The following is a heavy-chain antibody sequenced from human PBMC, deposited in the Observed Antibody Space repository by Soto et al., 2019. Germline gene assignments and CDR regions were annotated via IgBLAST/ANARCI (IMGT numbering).Heavy chain of an antibody. CDR2: IDPSGTT. CDR3: ASLGRNYYNGMDV. Sequence: QVQLQESGPGLVKPSETLSLTCTVSGASIRTYFWTWIRQSAGEGLEWLGRIDPSGTTTSNPSLTRRLTMSLDTSTNHFSLTLTSVPAADTAVYFCASLGRNYYNGMDVWGQGTTVIVSS. V-gene: IGHV4-4*07. CDR1: GASIRTYF. J-gene: IGHJ6*02.